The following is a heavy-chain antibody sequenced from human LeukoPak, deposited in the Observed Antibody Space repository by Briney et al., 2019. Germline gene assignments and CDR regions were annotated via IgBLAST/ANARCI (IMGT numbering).Heavy chain of an antibody. J-gene: IGHJ4*02. CDR1: GFIFTNYA. D-gene: IGHD2-15*01. CDR3: ARGPRGGYCSGRRCYSLAFEF. CDR2: ISHNGRDT. V-gene: IGHV3-30*09. Sequence: GGSLRLSCVASGFIFTNYAMHWVRQAPGKGLDWVAVISHNGRDTYYAESVRGRFAFSRDDSRGTVYLQMNSLTTEDTALYYCARGPRGGYCSGRRCYSLAFEFWGQGTPVTVSS.